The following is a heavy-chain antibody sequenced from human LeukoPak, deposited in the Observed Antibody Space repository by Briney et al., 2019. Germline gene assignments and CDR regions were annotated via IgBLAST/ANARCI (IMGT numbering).Heavy chain of an antibody. CDR1: GFTFSSYA. CDR2: ISGSGGST. V-gene: IGHV3-23*01. Sequence: GGSLRLSCAASGFTFSSYAMTWVRQAPGKGLEWVSGISGSGGSTYYADSVKGRFTISRDNSKNTLYLQINSLRVEDTAVYYCAKVDGVYEFDYWGQGTLVTVSS. J-gene: IGHJ4*02. D-gene: IGHD5/OR15-5a*01. CDR3: AKVDGVYEFDY.